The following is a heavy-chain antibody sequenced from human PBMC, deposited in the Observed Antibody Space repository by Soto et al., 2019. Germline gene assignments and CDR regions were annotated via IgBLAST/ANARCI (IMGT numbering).Heavy chain of an antibody. Sequence: GGSLRLSCVASGFTFSNYGMHWVRQAPGKGLEWVAIIWYDGSNDYYVDSVKGRFTISRDNSKNTLSLQMNSLRAEDTAVYYCARDRWEFQPGYYGLDVWGQGT. CDR1: GFTFSNYG. D-gene: IGHD1-26*01. V-gene: IGHV3-33*01. CDR2: IWYDGSND. J-gene: IGHJ6*01. CDR3: ARDRWEFQPGYYGLDV.